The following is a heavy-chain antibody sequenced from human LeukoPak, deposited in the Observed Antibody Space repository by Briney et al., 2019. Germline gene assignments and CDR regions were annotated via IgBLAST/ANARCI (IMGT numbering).Heavy chain of an antibody. CDR3: ARGRRHFEY. J-gene: IGHJ4*02. CDR2: IYHSGST. Sequence: PSETLSLTSAVSGGSISSGGYSWSWIRQPPGKGLEWIGYIYHSGSTYYNPSLKSRVTISVDRSKTQFSLKLSSVTAADTAVYYCARGRRHFEYWGQGTLVTVSS. V-gene: IGHV4-30-2*01. CDR1: GGSISSGGYS.